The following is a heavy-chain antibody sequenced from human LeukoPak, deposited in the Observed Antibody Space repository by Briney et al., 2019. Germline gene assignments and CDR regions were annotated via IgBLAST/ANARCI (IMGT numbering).Heavy chain of an antibody. CDR1: GYSISSGYY. V-gene: IGHV4-38-2*01. D-gene: IGHD4-23*01. CDR3: ARVSAVVTDYYYYYMDV. CDR2: IYHSGST. Sequence: SETLSLTCAVSGYSISSGYYWGWIRQPPGKGLEWIGSIYHSGSTYYNPSLKSRVTISVDTSKNQFSLKLSSVTAADTAVYYCARVSAVVTDYYYYYMDVWGKGTTVTVSS. J-gene: IGHJ6*03.